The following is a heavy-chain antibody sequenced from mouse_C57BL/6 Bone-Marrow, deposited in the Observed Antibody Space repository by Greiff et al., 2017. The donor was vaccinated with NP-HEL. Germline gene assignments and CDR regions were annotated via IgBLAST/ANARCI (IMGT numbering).Heavy chain of an antibody. V-gene: IGHV3-6*01. Sequence: EVQLVESGPGLVKPSQSLSLTCSVTGYSITSGYYWNWIRQFPGNKLEWMGYISYDGSNNYNPSLKTRISITRDTSKNQFFLKLNSVTTEDTATYYCARRKIYYYGSSPYWYFDVWGTGTTVTVSS. D-gene: IGHD1-1*01. J-gene: IGHJ1*03. CDR1: GYSITSGYY. CDR3: ARRKIYYYGSSPYWYFDV. CDR2: ISYDGSN.